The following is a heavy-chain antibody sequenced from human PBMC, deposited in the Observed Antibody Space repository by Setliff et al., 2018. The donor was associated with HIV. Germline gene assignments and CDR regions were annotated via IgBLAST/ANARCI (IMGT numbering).Heavy chain of an antibody. CDR1: GGSISRGGYY. V-gene: IGHV3-20*04. CDR2: INWKGVIR. J-gene: IGHJ3*01. CDR3: VRDSNFKDAFDV. Sequence: ETLSLTCRVSGGSISRGGYYWTWVRQAPGKGLQWVSSINWKGVIRTYEESVKGRFTIFRDNDKNPLSLQMDSLRVEDTALYYCVRDSNFKDAFDVWGQGTAVTVSS. D-gene: IGHD3-3*01.